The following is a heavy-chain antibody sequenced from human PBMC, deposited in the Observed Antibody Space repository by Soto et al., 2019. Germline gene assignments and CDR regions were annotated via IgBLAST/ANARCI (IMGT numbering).Heavy chain of an antibody. CDR3: ATSREDPTDNYFDY. CDR2: IYHSGST. Sequence: PSETLSLTCAVSGGSISSGGYSWSWIRQPPGKGLEWIGYIYHSGSTYYNPSLKSRVTISVDRSKNQFSLKLSSVTAADTAVYYCATSREDPTDNYFDYWDQGTLVTVSS. CDR1: GGSISSGGYS. V-gene: IGHV4-30-2*01. J-gene: IGHJ4*02. D-gene: IGHD2-15*01.